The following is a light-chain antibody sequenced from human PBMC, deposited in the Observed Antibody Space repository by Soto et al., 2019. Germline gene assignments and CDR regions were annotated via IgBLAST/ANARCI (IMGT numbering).Light chain of an antibody. Sequence: EIVLTQSPATLSLSPGARAPLSCRASQSVSSYLAWYQQKPGQAPRLLIYDASNRATGIPARFSGSGSGTDFTLTISSLQSEDFAVYYCQQYGDWPLTFGGGTKVDIK. CDR1: QSVSSY. J-gene: IGKJ4*01. CDR2: DAS. V-gene: IGKV3-11*01. CDR3: QQYGDWPLT.